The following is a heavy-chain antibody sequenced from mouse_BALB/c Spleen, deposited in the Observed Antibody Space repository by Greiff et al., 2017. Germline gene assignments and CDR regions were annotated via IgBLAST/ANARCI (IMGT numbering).Heavy chain of an antibody. D-gene: IGHD1-1*01. CDR2: ISSGSSTI. Sequence: EVKLVESGGGLVQPGGSRKLSCAASGFTFSSFGMHWVRQAPEKGLEWVAYISSGSSTIYYADTVKGRFTISRDNPKNTLFLQMTSLRSEDTAMYYCARDRGTVVARGNFDYWGQGTTLTASS. CDR3: ARDRGTVVARGNFDY. V-gene: IGHV5-17*02. J-gene: IGHJ2*01. CDR1: GFTFSSFG.